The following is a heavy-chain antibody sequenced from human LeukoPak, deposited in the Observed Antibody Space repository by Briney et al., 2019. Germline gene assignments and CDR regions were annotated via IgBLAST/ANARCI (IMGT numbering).Heavy chain of an antibody. D-gene: IGHD3-22*01. CDR3: ARGTNYYDSSAYYEGDAFDI. V-gene: IGHV1-2*02. J-gene: IGHJ3*02. Sequence: GASVKVSCKASGFTFTDYYIHWVRQAPGQGLEWMGWINPDSGDTNYAQKFQGRVTMTRDTSISTAYMELSRLRSDDTAVFYCARGTNYYDSSAYYEGDAFDIWGQGTMVTVSS. CDR2: INPDSGDT. CDR1: GFTFTDYY.